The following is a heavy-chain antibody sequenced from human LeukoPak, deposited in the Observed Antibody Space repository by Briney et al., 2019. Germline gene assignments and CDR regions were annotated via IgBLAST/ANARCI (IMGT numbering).Heavy chain of an antibody. D-gene: IGHD3-10*02. CDR1: GFIFSTYT. CDR2: ISSSGSTI. V-gene: IGHV3-48*04. CDR3: EELGITMIGGV. J-gene: IGHJ6*04. Sequence: GGSLRLSCAASGFIFSTYTMNWVRQAPGKGLEWVSYISSSGSTIYYADSVKGRFTISRDNAKNSLYLQMNSLRAEDTAVYYCEELGITMIGGVWGKGTTVTISS.